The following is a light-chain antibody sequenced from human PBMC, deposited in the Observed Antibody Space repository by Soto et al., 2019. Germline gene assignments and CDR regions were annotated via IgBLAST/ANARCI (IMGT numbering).Light chain of an antibody. CDR2: GNS. Sequence: QSVLTQPPSVSGAPGPRVTISCTGSSSNIGAGYDVHWYQQLPGTAPKLLIYGNSNRPSGVPDRFSGSKSGTSASLAITGLQAEDEADYYCQSYDSSLSGWVFGGGTKVTVL. J-gene: IGLJ3*02. CDR1: SSNIGAGYD. CDR3: QSYDSSLSGWV. V-gene: IGLV1-40*01.